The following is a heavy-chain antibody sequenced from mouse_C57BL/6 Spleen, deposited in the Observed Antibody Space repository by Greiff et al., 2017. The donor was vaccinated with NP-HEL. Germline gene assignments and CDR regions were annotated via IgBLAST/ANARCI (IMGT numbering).Heavy chain of an antibody. V-gene: IGHV5-9-1*02. CDR1: GFTFSSYA. D-gene: IGHD1-3*01. CDR2: ISSGGDYI. J-gene: IGHJ2*01. CDR3: TRESGNGFDY. Sequence: EVQGVDSGEGLVKPGGSLKLSCAASGFTFSSYAMSWVRQTPEKRLEWVAYISSGGDYIYYADTVKGRFTISRDNARNTLYLQMSSLKSEDTAMYYCTRESGNGFDYWGQGTTLTVSS.